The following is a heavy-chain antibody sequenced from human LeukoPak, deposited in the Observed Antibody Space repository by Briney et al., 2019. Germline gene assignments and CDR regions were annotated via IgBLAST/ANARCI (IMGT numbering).Heavy chain of an antibody. D-gene: IGHD6-13*01. CDR1: GGSISSSSYY. J-gene: IGHJ4*02. CDR3: ARHRSSWGIAAAGTRQ. CDR2: IYYSGST. V-gene: IGHV4-39*01. Sequence: PSETLSLTCTVSGGSISSSSYYWGWIRQPPGKGLEWIGSIYYSGSTYYNPSLKSRVTISVDTSKNQFSLKLSSVTAADTAVYYCARHRSSWGIAAAGTRQWGQGTLVTVSP.